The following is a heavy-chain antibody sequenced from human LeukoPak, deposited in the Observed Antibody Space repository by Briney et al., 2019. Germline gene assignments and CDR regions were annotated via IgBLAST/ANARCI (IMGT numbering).Heavy chain of an antibody. CDR3: ASADCSSTSCPNDY. V-gene: IGHV3-48*02. J-gene: IGHJ4*02. Sequence: PGGSLRLSCAASGFSFTSYNMNWVRQAPGKGLEWVSYISSAGSTKYYADSVKGRFTISRDNAKNSLYLEMNSLRDEDTAVYYCASADCSSTSCPNDYWGQGTLVTVSS. D-gene: IGHD2-2*01. CDR1: GFSFTSYN. CDR2: ISSAGSTK.